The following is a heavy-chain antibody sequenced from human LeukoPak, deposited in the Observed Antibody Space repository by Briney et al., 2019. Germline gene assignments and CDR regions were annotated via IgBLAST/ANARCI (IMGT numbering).Heavy chain of an antibody. V-gene: IGHV3-30*02. CDR1: GFTFSSYD. D-gene: IGHD6-13*01. J-gene: IGHJ6*03. Sequence: PGGSLRLSCAASGFTFSSYDMHWVRQTPGKGLEWVSFIRYDGSNKYYADSVKGRFTISRDNAENSLYLQMNSLRAEDTAVYYCARAAIAAARIYYYMDVWGKGTTVTVSS. CDR3: ARAAIAAARIYYYMDV. CDR2: IRYDGSNK.